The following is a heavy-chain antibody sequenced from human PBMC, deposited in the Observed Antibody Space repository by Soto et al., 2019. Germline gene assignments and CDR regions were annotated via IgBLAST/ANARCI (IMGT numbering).Heavy chain of an antibody. CDR2: IIPVFGTP. V-gene: IGHV1-69*12. D-gene: IGHD2-2*01. J-gene: IGHJ6*02. CDR1: GGTFTNYA. Sequence: QVQLVQSGAEVKKPGSSLKVSCKASGGTFTNYAFSWVRQAPGQGLEWMGGIIPVFGTPDYAQKFQGRVTITADESMRTASMELSSLRSDDTAVYYCARERSVGYCITTTCPNPFYYYAMDVWGQGTTVTVSS. CDR3: ARERSVGYCITTTCPNPFYYYAMDV.